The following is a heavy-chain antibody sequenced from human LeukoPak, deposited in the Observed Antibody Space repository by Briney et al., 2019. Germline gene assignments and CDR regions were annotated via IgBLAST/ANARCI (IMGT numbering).Heavy chain of an antibody. V-gene: IGHV4-59*01. CDR1: GGSISSYY. CDR2: IYYSGST. Sequence: SETLSLTCTVSGGSISSYYWSWIRQPPGKGLEWIGYIYYSGSTNYNPSLKSRVTISVDTSKNQFSLKLSSVTAADTAVYYCAREQYYDILPGGAFDIWGQGTLVTVSS. CDR3: AREQYYDILPGGAFDI. D-gene: IGHD3-9*01. J-gene: IGHJ4*02.